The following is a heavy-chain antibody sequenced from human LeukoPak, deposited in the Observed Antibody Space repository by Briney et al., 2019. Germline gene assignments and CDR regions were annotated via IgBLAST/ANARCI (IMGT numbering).Heavy chain of an antibody. Sequence: SETLSLTCAVYGGSFSGYYWSWIRQPPGKELGWIGFVYYSGHTNYNPSLNRRATISLDTSKNQLSLKLSSVTAADTAVYYCARRAGAYSHPYDYWGQGTLVTVSS. CDR3: ARRAGAYSHPYDY. J-gene: IGHJ4*02. CDR2: VYYSGHT. D-gene: IGHD4/OR15-4a*01. CDR1: GGSFSGYY. V-gene: IGHV4-34*11.